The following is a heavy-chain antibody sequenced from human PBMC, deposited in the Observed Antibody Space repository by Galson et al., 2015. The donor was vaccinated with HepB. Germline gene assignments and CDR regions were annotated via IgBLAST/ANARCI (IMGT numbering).Heavy chain of an antibody. J-gene: IGHJ4*02. D-gene: IGHD6-13*01. V-gene: IGHV3-23*01. CDR1: GFTFSSYA. CDR2: ISAGGGST. Sequence: SLRLSCAASGFTFSSYAMSWVRQAPGEGLECVSTISAGGGSTYYADSVKGRFTISRDISKSTLYLQLNSLRAEDTAVYYCAKGAGWVFLDDWGRGTLVTVSS. CDR3: AKGAGWVFLDD.